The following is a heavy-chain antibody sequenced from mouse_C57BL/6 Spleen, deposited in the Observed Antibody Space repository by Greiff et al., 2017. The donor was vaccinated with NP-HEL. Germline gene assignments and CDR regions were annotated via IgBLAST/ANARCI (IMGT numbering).Heavy chain of an antibody. D-gene: IGHD1-1*01. Sequence: VQLQQSGPELVKPGASVKISCKASGYAFSSSWMNWVKQRPGKGLEWIGRIYPGDGDTNYNGKFKGKATLTADKSSSTAYMQLSSLTSEDSAVYFCARSLITTVVERYFDVWGTGTTVTVSS. CDR2: IYPGDGDT. V-gene: IGHV1-82*01. CDR1: GYAFSSSW. CDR3: ARSLITTVVERYFDV. J-gene: IGHJ1*03.